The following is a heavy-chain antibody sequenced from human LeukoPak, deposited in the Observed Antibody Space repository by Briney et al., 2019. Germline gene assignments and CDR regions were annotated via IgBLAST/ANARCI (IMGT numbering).Heavy chain of an antibody. D-gene: IGHD2-2*01. J-gene: IGHJ5*02. V-gene: IGHV1-46*01. CDR3: ARDQVFLGYCSTTTCPTTNWFDP. CDR2: INPSNGGT. CDR1: GYAFTSYY. Sequence: EASVKVSCKASGYAFTSYYIHWVRQAPGQGLEWMGIINPSNGGTSYAQKFQGRLTMTRDTPTTTVYKELSSLRSDDTAIYYCARDQVFLGYCSTTTCPTTNWFDPWGQGTLVTVSS.